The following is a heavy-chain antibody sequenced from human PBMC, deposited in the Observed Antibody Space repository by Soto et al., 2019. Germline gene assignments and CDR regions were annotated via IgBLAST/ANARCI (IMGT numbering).Heavy chain of an antibody. Sequence: GASVKVSCKASGGTFSSYTISWVRQAPGQGLERMGRIIPILGIANYAQKFQGRVTITADKSTSTAYMELSSLRSEDTAVYYCARDHEAADYYYYYGMDVWGQGTTVTVSS. V-gene: IGHV1-69*04. CDR2: IIPILGIA. D-gene: IGHD2-15*01. CDR1: GGTFSSYT. J-gene: IGHJ6*02. CDR3: ARDHEAADYYYYYGMDV.